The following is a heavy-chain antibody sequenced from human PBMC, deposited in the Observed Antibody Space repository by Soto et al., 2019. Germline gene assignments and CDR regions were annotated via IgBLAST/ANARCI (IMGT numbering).Heavy chain of an antibody. J-gene: IGHJ4*02. D-gene: IGHD6-19*01. CDR1: GYTFTVYA. CDR3: ARAVAVPADFDY. CDR2: INAVNGHT. Sequence: QVQLVQSGAEEKKPGASVKVSCKASGYTFTVYAIHWVRQATRQRLEWMGWINAVNGHTKYSQKLQGRVTITRDTSASPGYMELSSLRSEDTALYYCARAVAVPADFDYWGQGTLVTVSS. V-gene: IGHV1-3*05.